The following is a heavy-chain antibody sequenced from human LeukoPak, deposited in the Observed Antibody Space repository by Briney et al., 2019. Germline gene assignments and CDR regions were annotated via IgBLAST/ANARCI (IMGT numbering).Heavy chain of an antibody. CDR2: LDHTGST. V-gene: IGHV4-38-2*02. Sequence: PSETLSLTCTVSGNPISSGYFWGWIRQPPGKGLEWLGNLDHTGSTNYNPSLKSRVNISVDTSKNQFSLKLTSVTAADTAVYYCASDLTVAGTGSVDDGMDIWGQGTTVTVSS. J-gene: IGHJ6*02. CDR1: GNPISSGYF. D-gene: IGHD6-19*01. CDR3: ASDLTVAGTGSVDDGMDI.